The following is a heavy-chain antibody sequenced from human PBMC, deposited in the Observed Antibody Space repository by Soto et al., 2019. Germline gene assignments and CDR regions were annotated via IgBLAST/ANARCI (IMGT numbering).Heavy chain of an antibody. CDR3: ARHGMDYHDSSGYYYSPYYFDY. J-gene: IGHJ4*02. V-gene: IGHV4-59*08. CDR1: GGSISSYY. Sequence: SETLSLTCTVSGGSISSYYWSWIRQPPGKGLEWIGYIYYSGSTNYNPSLKSRVTISVDTSKNQFSLKLSSVTAADTAVYYCARHGMDYHDSSGYYYSPYYFDYWGQGTLVTVSS. D-gene: IGHD3-22*01. CDR2: IYYSGST.